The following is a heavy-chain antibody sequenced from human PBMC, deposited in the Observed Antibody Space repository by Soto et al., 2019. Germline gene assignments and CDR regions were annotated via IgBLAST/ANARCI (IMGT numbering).Heavy chain of an antibody. CDR3: ARDRQLVLFDRYAFDI. V-gene: IGHV1-8*01. D-gene: IGHD6-6*01. CDR2: RNPNSGNT. CDR1: GYTFTSYD. J-gene: IGHJ3*02. Sequence: QVQLVQSGAEVKKPGASVKVSCKASGYTFTSYDINWVRQATGQGREWMGWRNPNSGNTGYGQKFQGRVTMTRNTSISTAYMELSSLRSEDTAVYYCARDRQLVLFDRYAFDIWGQGTMVTVSS.